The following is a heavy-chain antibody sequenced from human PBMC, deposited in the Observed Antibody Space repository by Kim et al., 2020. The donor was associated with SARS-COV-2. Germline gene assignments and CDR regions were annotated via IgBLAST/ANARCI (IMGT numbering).Heavy chain of an antibody. CDR3: ARDQAALNA. V-gene: IGHV6-1*01. CDR2: TYYWSAWYR. CDR1: GDLVSDDNAA. Sequence: SQTLSLTCVISGDLVSDDNAAWNWIRQSPSRGLEWLGKTYYWSAWYREYADSVKGRINIEGDALQNQFTLHLRSVTPDDTAVYYCARDQAALNAWGQGIPVTVSS. D-gene: IGHD6-13*01. J-gene: IGHJ4*02.